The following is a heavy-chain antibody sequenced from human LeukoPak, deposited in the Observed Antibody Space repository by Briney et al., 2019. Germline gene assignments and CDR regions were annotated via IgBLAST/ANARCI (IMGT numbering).Heavy chain of an antibody. D-gene: IGHD3-22*01. CDR1: GGSFSGYY. CDR3: ARMTYYYDSSGFPEN. J-gene: IGHJ4*02. V-gene: IGHV4-34*01. Sequence: SETLSLTCAVLGGSFSGYYWSWIGKPPGKGLEWIGEINHSGSTNYNPSLKSRVTISVDTSTNQFSMNLSSVTAADTAVYYCARMTYYYDSSGFPENWGQGTLVTVSS. CDR2: INHSGST.